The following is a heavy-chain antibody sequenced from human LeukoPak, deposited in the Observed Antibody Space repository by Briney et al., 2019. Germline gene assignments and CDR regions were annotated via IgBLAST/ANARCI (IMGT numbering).Heavy chain of an antibody. CDR1: GFTFNKYR. J-gene: IGHJ4*02. Sequence: GGSLRLSCVVSGFTFNKYRMSWVRQAPGKGLEWVATMRQDGGEIYYVDSVRGRFTISRDNAKNSLYLQMNSLRAEDTAMYYCARIMDLFGVHFDFWGQGTLVTVSS. CDR3: ARIMDLFGVHFDF. CDR2: MRQDGGEI. V-gene: IGHV3-7*01. D-gene: IGHD3-16*01.